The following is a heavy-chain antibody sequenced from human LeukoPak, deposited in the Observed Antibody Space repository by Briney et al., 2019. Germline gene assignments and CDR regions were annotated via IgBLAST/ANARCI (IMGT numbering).Heavy chain of an antibody. CDR2: IKQDGSEK. D-gene: IGHD6-13*01. CDR1: GFTFSNYW. J-gene: IGHJ3*02. Sequence: GGSLRLSCAASGFTFSNYWMNWVRQAPGKGLEWVANIKQDGSEKYYVDSVKGRFTISRDNAKNSLYLQMNSLRAEDTAVYYCARDYSSSSGKHAFDIWGQGTMVTVSS. V-gene: IGHV3-7*01. CDR3: ARDYSSSSGKHAFDI.